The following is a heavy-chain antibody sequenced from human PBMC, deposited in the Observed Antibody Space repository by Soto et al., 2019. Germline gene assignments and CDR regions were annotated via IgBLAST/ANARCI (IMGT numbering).Heavy chain of an antibody. CDR1: GGSISSYY. Sequence: SETLSLTCTVSGGSISSYYWSWIRQPPGKGLEWIGYIYYSGSTNYNPSLKSRVTISVDTSKNQFSLKLSSVTAADTAVYYCARGYCSSTSCYRDGGNRGNYYYMDVWGKGTTVTV. V-gene: IGHV4-59*08. CDR3: ARGYCSSTSCYRDGGNRGNYYYMDV. D-gene: IGHD2-2*01. CDR2: IYYSGST. J-gene: IGHJ6*03.